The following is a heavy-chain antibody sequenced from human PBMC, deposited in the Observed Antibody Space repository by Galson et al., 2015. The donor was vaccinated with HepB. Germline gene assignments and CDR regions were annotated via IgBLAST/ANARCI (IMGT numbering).Heavy chain of an antibody. J-gene: IGHJ3*02. V-gene: IGHV6-1*01. D-gene: IGHD3-22*01. Sequence: CAISGDSVSSNRAAWNWIRQSPSRGLEWLGRTYYRSKWYNDYAVSVKSRITINPDTSKNQFSLQLNSVSPEDTAVYYCAKASLGYYDSSGYYYGGTNAFDIWGQGTMVTVSS. CDR3: AKASLGYYDSSGYYYGGTNAFDI. CDR1: GDSVSSNRAA. CDR2: TYYRSKWYN.